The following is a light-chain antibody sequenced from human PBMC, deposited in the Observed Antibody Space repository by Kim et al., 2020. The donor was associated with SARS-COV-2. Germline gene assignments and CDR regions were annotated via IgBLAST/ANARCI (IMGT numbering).Light chain of an antibody. V-gene: IGKV3-20*01. Sequence: SPGERATLSCRASQSVTSRYLTWYPQKPGQAPRLLIYGTTSKATGIPDRFSGSGSGTDFTLTISRLELEDFAVYYCQQYDVSPPYAFGQGTKLEL. CDR3: QQYDVSPPYA. CDR1: QSVTSRY. CDR2: GTT. J-gene: IGKJ2*01.